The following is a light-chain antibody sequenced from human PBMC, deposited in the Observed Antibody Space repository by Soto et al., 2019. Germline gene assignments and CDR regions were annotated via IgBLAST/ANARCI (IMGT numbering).Light chain of an antibody. CDR2: GAS. J-gene: IGKJ5*01. CDR3: QQYEKWPPSIT. V-gene: IGKV3-15*01. Sequence: EIVLTQSPGTLSLSPGERATLSCRASQSVSSSCLAWYQQKPGEAPRLLISGASTRATGISARFSGSGSGTEFTLTISSLQSEDFAVYYCQQYEKWPPSITFGQGTRLEIK. CDR1: QSVSSS.